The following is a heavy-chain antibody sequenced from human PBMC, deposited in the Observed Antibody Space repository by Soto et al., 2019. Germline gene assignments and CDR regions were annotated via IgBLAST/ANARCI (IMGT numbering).Heavy chain of an antibody. CDR3: ARNGNQLLHSTEYNWFDP. V-gene: IGHV1-69*13. J-gene: IGHJ5*02. CDR1: GGTFSSYA. CDR2: IIPIFGTA. D-gene: IGHD2-2*01. Sequence: GASVKVSCKASGGTFSSYAISWVRQAPGQGLEWMGGIIPIFGTANYAQKFQGRVTITADESTSTAYMELSSLRSEDTAVYYCARNGNQLLHSTEYNWFDPWGQGTLVTVSS.